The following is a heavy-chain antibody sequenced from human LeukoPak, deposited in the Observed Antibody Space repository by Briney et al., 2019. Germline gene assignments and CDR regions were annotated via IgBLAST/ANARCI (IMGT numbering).Heavy chain of an antibody. CDR1: GYTFTGYY. J-gene: IGHJ6*02. Sequence: ASVKVSCKASGYTFTGYYMHWVRQAPGQGLEWMGWINPNSVGTNYAQKFQGRVTMTRDTSISTAYMELSRLRSDDTAVYYCARAPVLRYFDWLFSRAADVWGQGTTVTVSS. D-gene: IGHD3-9*01. CDR2: INPNSVGT. V-gene: IGHV1-2*02. CDR3: ARAPVLRYFDWLFSRAADV.